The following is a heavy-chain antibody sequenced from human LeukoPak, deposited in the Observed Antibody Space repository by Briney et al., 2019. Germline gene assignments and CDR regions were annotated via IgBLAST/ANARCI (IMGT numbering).Heavy chain of an antibody. D-gene: IGHD3-10*01. V-gene: IGHV4-4*07. Sequence: SETLSLTCTVSGGSISSYYWSWIRQPAGKGLEWIGRIYTSGSTNYNPSLKSRVTMSVDTSKNQFSLKLSSVTAADTAVYYCAREGYYGSGSYTDDAFDIWGQGTMVTVSS. CDR1: GGSISSYY. J-gene: IGHJ3*02. CDR2: IYTSGST. CDR3: AREGYYGSGSYTDDAFDI.